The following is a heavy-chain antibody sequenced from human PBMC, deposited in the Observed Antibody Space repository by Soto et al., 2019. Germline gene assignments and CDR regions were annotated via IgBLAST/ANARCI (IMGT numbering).Heavy chain of an antibody. CDR1: GFTFSGFS. CDR3: ARGSSQPEYDGMDV. Sequence: GGSLRLSCVASGFTFSGFSMSWVRQAPGKGLEWISYISTRSLTIDYADSVKGRFTISRDNAKDSLFLQMRSLRAEDSAVYYCARGSSQPEYDGMDVWGQGTTVTVSS. D-gene: IGHD2-2*01. CDR2: ISTRSLTI. V-gene: IGHV3-48*01. J-gene: IGHJ6*02.